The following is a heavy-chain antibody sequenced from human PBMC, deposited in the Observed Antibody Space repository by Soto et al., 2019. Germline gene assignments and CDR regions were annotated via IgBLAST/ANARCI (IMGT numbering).Heavy chain of an antibody. V-gene: IGHV1-18*01. Sequence: GASVKVSCKASGFAFSEYGFSWVRQAPGQGLEWMGWISAYNGNTNYAQKLQGRVTMTTDTSTSTAYMELRSLRSDDTAVYYCARNDAFDIWGQGTMVTVSS. CDR1: GFAFSEYG. CDR2: ISAYNGNT. J-gene: IGHJ3*02. CDR3: ARNDAFDI.